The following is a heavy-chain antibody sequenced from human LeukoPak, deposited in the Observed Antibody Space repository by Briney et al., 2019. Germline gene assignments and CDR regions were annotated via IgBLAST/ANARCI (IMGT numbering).Heavy chain of an antibody. CDR1: GYTCTGYY. V-gene: IGHV1-2*06. CDR2: VNPNSGGT. CDR3: ARFPSAAAGRPFDY. Sequence: ASVKVSCKASGYTCTGYYMHWARQAPGQGLEWMGRVNPNSGGTNYAQKFHGSVTMTRDTSISTAYMELSRLRSDATAVYYCARFPSAAAGRPFDYWGQGTLVTVSS. D-gene: IGHD6-13*01. J-gene: IGHJ4*02.